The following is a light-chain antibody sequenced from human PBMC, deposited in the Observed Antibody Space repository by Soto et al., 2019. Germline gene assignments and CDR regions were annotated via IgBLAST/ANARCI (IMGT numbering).Light chain of an antibody. V-gene: IGLV3-27*01. CDR2: KDS. J-gene: IGLJ2*01. CDR3: YSAADNNLDV. Sequence: SYELTQPSSVSVSPGQTARITCSGDVLAKKYARWFQQKPGQAPVLVIYKDSERPSGIPERFSGSRSGTTVTLTISGAQVEDEADYYCYSAADNNLDVFGGGTKLTVL. CDR1: VLAKKY.